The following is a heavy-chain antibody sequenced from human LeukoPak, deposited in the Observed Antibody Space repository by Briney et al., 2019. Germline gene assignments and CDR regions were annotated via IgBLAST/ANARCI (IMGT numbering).Heavy chain of an antibody. J-gene: IGHJ3*02. CDR1: GFTFDDYA. D-gene: IGHD2/OR15-2a*01. Sequence: GGSLRLSCAASGFTFDDYAMHWVRQAPGKGLEWVSGISWNSGSIGYADSVKGRFTISRDNAKNSLYLQMNSLRAEDTALYYCAKDSPLLSGAFDIWGQGTMVTVSS. CDR3: AKDSPLLSGAFDI. CDR2: ISWNSGSI. V-gene: IGHV3-9*01.